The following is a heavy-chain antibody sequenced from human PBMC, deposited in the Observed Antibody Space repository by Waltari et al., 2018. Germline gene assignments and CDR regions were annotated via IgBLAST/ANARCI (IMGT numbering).Heavy chain of an antibody. CDR2: VYYNGYK. CDR1: GESSPTSNSY. V-gene: IGHV4-39*01. D-gene: IGHD3-3*01. Sequence: QAQLQELGPGQVKPSETLSFRCAVPGESSPTSNSYWGWVRQPPGKGLEWVGSVYYNGYKFYNPSLKSRLTLSMDTSNNHFSLSLTSVTAADTAVYYCVRQRSADFWSGYFDLWGQGTLVTVSS. CDR3: VRQRSADFWSGYFDL. J-gene: IGHJ4*02.